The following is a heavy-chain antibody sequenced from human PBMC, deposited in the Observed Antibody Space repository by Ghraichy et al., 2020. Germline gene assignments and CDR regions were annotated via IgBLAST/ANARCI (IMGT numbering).Heavy chain of an antibody. CDR2: IYTSGST. CDR3: AGAWGGVVTAYYFDY. D-gene: IGHD2-21*02. Sequence: SLNISCTVSGGSISSGSYYWSWIRQPAGKGLEWIGRIYTSGSTNYNPSLKSRVTISVDTSKNQFSLKLSSVTAADTAVYYCAGAWGGVVTAYYFDYWGQGTLVTVSS. V-gene: IGHV4-61*02. J-gene: IGHJ4*02. CDR1: GGSISSGSYY.